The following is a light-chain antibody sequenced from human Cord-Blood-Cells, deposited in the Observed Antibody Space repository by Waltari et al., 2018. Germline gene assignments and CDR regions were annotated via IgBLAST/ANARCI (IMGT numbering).Light chain of an antibody. CDR3: SSYAGSNNFVV. CDR1: SSDVGGYNY. V-gene: IGLV2-8*01. J-gene: IGLJ2*01. CDR2: EVS. Sequence: QSALTQPPSASGSPGQSVTISCTETSSDVGGYNYVSWSQQHPGKAPKLMIYEVSQRPSGVPDRFSGSKSGNTASLTVSGLQAEDEADYYCSSYAGSNNFVVFGGGTKLTVL.